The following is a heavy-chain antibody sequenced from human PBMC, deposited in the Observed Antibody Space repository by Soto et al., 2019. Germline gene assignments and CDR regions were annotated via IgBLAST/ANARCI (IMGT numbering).Heavy chain of an antibody. D-gene: IGHD3-16*02. CDR2: ISGSGGST. V-gene: IGHV3-23*01. J-gene: IGHJ4*02. CDR1: GFTFSSYA. Sequence: VQLLESGGGLVQPGGSLRLSCAASGFTFSSYAMSWVRQAPGKGLEWVSAISGSGGSTYYADSVKGRFTISRDNSKNTLYLQMNSLRAEDTAVYYCAKVLSSYSFGGVICFDYWGQGTLVTVSS. CDR3: AKVLSSYSFGGVICFDY.